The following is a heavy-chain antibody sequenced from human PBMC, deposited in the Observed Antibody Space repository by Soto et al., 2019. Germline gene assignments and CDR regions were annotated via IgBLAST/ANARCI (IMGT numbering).Heavy chain of an antibody. CDR2: KNPNSGNT. V-gene: IGHV1-8*01. J-gene: IGHJ4*02. D-gene: IGHD2-2*01. Sequence: ASVKVSCKASGYTFTSYDINWVRQATGQGLEWMGWKNPNSGNTGYAQKFQGRVTMTRNTSITTAYMELSSLRSEDTAVYYCARVVGTSQYFDYWGQGTLVTVSS. CDR1: GYTFTSYD. CDR3: ARVVGTSQYFDY.